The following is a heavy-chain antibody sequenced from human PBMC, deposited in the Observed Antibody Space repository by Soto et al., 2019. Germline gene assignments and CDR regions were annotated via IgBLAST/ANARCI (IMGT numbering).Heavy chain of an antibody. CDR2: SSYSGST. CDR1: GGSISSSSYY. Sequence: QLQLQESGPGLVKPSETLSLTCTASGGSISSSSYYWGWIRQPPGKGLEWIGTSSYSGSTYYNPSLKSRVTISVDTSKNQFSLRLSSVTAADTAVYYCANLYGDYVSYWGQGTLVTVSS. V-gene: IGHV4-39*01. D-gene: IGHD4-17*01. J-gene: IGHJ4*02. CDR3: ANLYGDYVSY.